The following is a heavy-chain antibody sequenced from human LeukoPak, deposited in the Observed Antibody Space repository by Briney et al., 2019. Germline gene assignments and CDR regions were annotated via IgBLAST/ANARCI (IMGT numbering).Heavy chain of an antibody. CDR2: VSDDGNNI. Sequence: GGSLRLSCAASGFTFSNYPMHWVRQAPGKGLEWVAVVSDDGNNIYYADSVKGRFTISRDNSKNTLYLQMNSLRAEDTAVYYCAKDLDGSGIPFDYWGQGTLVTVSS. V-gene: IGHV3-30*04. D-gene: IGHD3-10*01. J-gene: IGHJ4*02. CDR1: GFTFSNYP. CDR3: AKDLDGSGIPFDY.